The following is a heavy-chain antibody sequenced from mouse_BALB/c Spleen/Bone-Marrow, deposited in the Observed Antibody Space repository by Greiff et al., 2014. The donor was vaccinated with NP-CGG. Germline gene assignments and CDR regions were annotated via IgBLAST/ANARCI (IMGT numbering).Heavy chain of an antibody. J-gene: IGHJ4*01. CDR3: ARLYGYVDAMDY. CDR2: ITGGGTS. Sequence: EVHLVESGGGLVKPGESLKFSCAASGITVSSYTMSWVRQTPEKRLEWVASITGGGTSYYPDSVKGRFTISRDNARNILYLQVSSLRSEDTAIYYCARLYGYVDAMDYWGQGTSVTVSS. D-gene: IGHD1-2*01. V-gene: IGHV5-6-5*01. CDR1: GITVSSYT.